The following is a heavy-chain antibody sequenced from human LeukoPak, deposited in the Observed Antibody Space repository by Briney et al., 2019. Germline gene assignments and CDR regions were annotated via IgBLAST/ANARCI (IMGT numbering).Heavy chain of an antibody. Sequence: PSETLSLTCAVYGGSFSGYYWSWIRQPPGKGLEWIGEINHSGSTNYNPSLKSRVTISVDTSKNQFSLKLSSVTAADTAVYYCARGRTIFGVVIDNWFDPWGQGTLVTVSS. CDR1: GGSFSGYY. J-gene: IGHJ5*02. CDR2: INHSGST. D-gene: IGHD3-3*01. V-gene: IGHV4-34*01. CDR3: ARGRTIFGVVIDNWFDP.